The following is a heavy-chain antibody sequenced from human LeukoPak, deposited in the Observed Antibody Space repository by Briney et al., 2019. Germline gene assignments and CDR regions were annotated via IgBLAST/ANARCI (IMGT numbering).Heavy chain of an antibody. D-gene: IGHD5-24*01. J-gene: IGHJ4*02. V-gene: IGHV3-53*01. CDR2: IYSGGST. CDR1: GFTFSTYV. Sequence: GGSLRLSCAASGFTFSTYVMSWVRQAPGKGLEWVSVIYSGGSTYYADSVKGRFTISRDNSKNTLYLQMNSLRAEDTAVYYCAREWRTFDYWGQGTLVTVSS. CDR3: AREWRTFDY.